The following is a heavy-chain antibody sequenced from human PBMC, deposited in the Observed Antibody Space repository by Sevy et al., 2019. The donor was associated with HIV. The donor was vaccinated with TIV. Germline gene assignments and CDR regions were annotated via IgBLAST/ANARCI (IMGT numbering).Heavy chain of an antibody. CDR2: SNPNSGNT. D-gene: IGHD5-18*01. Sequence: ASVKVSCKASGYTFTGQYIHWVRQAPGQGLEWMGWSNPNSGNTNYAQELQGRVTMTRDTSISTAYMELSGLKSDDTAVYYCAGGLRLRGYSYGGFDYWGQGTLVTVSS. J-gene: IGHJ4*02. V-gene: IGHV1-2*02. CDR1: GYTFTGQY. CDR3: AGGLRLRGYSYGGFDY.